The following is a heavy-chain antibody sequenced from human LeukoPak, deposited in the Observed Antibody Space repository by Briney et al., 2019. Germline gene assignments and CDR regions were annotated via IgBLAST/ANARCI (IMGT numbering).Heavy chain of an antibody. CDR2: ISSSGSTI. J-gene: IGHJ4*02. V-gene: IGHV3-48*03. CDR1: GFAFSSYE. Sequence: GGSLRLSCAASGFAFSSYEMNWVRQAPGKGLEWGSYISSSGSTIYYADSVKGRFTISRDNAKNSLYLQMKSLRAEDTAVYYCARGASYYDILTGSRFDYWGQGTLVTVSS. CDR3: ARGASYYDILTGSRFDY. D-gene: IGHD3-9*01.